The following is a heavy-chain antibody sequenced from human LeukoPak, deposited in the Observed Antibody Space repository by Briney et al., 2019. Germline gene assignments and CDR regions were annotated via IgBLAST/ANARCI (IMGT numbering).Heavy chain of an antibody. CDR2: IYHSGNT. V-gene: IGHV4-38-2*01. CDR1: DYSISSGYY. D-gene: IGHD5-24*01. Sequence: SETLSLTCAVSDYSISSGYYWGWIRQPPGKGLEWIGSIYHSGNTYYNPSLKSRFTISIDTSKTQFFLKVNSVTAADTATYYCARQGNGYSRVDYWGQGTLVTVPS. J-gene: IGHJ4*02. CDR3: ARQGNGYSRVDY.